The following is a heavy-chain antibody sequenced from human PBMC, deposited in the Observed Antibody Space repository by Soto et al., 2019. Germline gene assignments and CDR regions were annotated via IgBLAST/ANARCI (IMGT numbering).Heavy chain of an antibody. CDR3: ARAQDSSSWIDY. J-gene: IGHJ4*02. D-gene: IGHD6-13*01. Sequence: GGSVRLSCAASGFTFSSYWMHWVRQAPGKGLVWVSRINSDGSSTSYADSVKGRFTISRDNAKNTLYLQMNSLRAEDTAVYYCARAQDSSSWIDYWGQGTLVTVSS. V-gene: IGHV3-74*01. CDR1: GFTFSSYW. CDR2: INSDGSST.